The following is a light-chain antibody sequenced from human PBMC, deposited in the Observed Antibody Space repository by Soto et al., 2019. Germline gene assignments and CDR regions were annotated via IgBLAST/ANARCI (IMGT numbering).Light chain of an antibody. CDR2: AAS. V-gene: IGKV1-39*01. J-gene: IGKJ5*01. CDR1: QDINTY. Sequence: DIQMTQSPSSLSASVGDRVTITCQASQDINTYLSWFQQKPGEAPKLLIYAASILQSGAPSRFSGSGSGTDFTLTISSLEPEDFALYYCQQRSSWPPITFGQGTRLEIK. CDR3: QQRSSWPPIT.